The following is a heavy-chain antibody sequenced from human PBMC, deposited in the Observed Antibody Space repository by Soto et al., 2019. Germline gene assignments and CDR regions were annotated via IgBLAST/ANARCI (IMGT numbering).Heavy chain of an antibody. CDR3: ARGVIQQLPFFDY. D-gene: IGHD6-13*01. Sequence: QVQLVQSGAEVKKPGASVKFSCKASGYTFTSHAMHWVRQAPGQRLEWMGWINAGNGNTKYSQKFPGRVTITRDTSASTAYMELSSLRSEDTAVYYCARGVIQQLPFFDYWGQGTLVTVSS. CDR2: INAGNGNT. CDR1: GYTFTSHA. V-gene: IGHV1-3*01. J-gene: IGHJ4*02.